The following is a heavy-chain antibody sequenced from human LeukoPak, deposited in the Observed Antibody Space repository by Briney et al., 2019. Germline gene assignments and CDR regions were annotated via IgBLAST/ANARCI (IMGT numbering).Heavy chain of an antibody. CDR2: IFYDGTIQ. CDR1: GFTFTHYA. J-gene: IGHJ5*02. CDR3: ARDLGQYYDTSDNWFDP. V-gene: IGHV3-33*08. Sequence: GRSLRLSCAASGFTFTHYAMHWVRQTPGRGLEWVAVIFYDGTIQYCSDSVRGRLIVSRDNPKNTLYLQMNSLRAEDTAVYYCARDLGQYYDTSDNWFDPWGQGTLVTVSS. D-gene: IGHD3-22*01.